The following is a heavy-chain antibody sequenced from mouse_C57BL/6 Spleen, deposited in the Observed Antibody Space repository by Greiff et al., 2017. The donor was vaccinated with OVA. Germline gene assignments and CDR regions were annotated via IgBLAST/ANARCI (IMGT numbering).Heavy chain of an antibody. CDR1: GFSFNTYA. CDR3: VRGDDYYAMDY. V-gene: IGHV10-1*01. D-gene: IGHD3-3*01. J-gene: IGHJ4*01. Sequence: EVMLVESGGGLVKPKGSLKLSCAASGFSFNTYAMNWVRQAPGKGLEWVARIRSKSNNYATYYADSVKDRFTISRDDSESMLYLQMNNLKTEDTAMYYCVRGDDYYAMDYWGQGTSVTVSS. CDR2: IRSKSNNYAT.